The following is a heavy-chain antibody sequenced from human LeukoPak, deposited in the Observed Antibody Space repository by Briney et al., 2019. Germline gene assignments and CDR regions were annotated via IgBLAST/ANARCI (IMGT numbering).Heavy chain of an antibody. CDR3: ARENWYFDY. J-gene: IGHJ4*02. Sequence: ASVKVSCKASGYTFTGFYIHWVRQAPGQGLEWMGWINPNTGGTVFAQKFQGRLSMTRDTSITTAYMELGRLSSDDTAAYYCARENWYFDYWGQGTLVSVSS. CDR2: INPNTGGT. D-gene: IGHD1-1*01. CDR1: GYTFTGFY. V-gene: IGHV1-2*02.